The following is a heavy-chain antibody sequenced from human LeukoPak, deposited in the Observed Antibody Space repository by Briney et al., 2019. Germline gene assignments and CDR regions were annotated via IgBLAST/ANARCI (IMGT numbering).Heavy chain of an antibody. J-gene: IGHJ4*02. CDR3: ARSYTDYYDSSGLDF. D-gene: IGHD3-22*01. Sequence: PSETLSLTCTVSGGSISSYYWSWIRQPPGKGLEWIGHIYTSGSTKYNPSLKSRVTISVDTSKNQFSLRLSSVTAADTAVYYCARSYTDYYDSSGLDFWGQGTLVTVSS. CDR1: GGSISSYY. V-gene: IGHV4-4*08. CDR2: IYTSGST.